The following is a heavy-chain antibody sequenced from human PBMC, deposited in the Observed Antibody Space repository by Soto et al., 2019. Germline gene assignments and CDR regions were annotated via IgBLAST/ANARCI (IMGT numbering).Heavy chain of an antibody. Sequence: QVQLVQSGAEVKKPGASVKVSCKASGYTFTSYAIHWVRQAPGQRLEWMGWINAGNGNTKYSQKFQDRVTITRDTYVSTAYMELSSLRSEDTAVYYCARDLGGWPDYWGQGTLVTVSS. V-gene: IGHV1-3*01. D-gene: IGHD6-19*01. CDR1: GYTFTSYA. CDR3: ARDLGGWPDY. CDR2: INAGNGNT. J-gene: IGHJ4*02.